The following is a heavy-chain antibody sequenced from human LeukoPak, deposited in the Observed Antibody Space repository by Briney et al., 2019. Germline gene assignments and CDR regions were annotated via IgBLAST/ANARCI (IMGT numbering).Heavy chain of an antibody. Sequence: PSETLSLTCTVSGGSISSYYWSWIRQPPGKGLEWIGHIYYSGSTNYNPSLKSRVTISVDTSRNQFSLKLSSVTAADTAVYYCAREGGDQRYYFDYWGQGTLVTVSS. CDR3: AREGGDQRYYFDY. V-gene: IGHV4-59*01. CDR2: IYYSGST. D-gene: IGHD2-2*01. J-gene: IGHJ4*02. CDR1: GGSISSYY.